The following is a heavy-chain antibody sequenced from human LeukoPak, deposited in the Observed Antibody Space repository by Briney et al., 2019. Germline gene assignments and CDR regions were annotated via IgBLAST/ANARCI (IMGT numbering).Heavy chain of an antibody. D-gene: IGHD6-19*01. CDR1: GDSISSSYW. CDR2: IYHSGNT. V-gene: IGHV4-4*02. J-gene: IGHJ4*02. Sequence: PSETLSLTCAVSGDSISSSYWWNWVRQPPGKGLEWIGEIYHSGNTNYNPSLKSRVTISVDKSKNQFSLKLTSVTAADTAVYFCARGATGWAVGYWGQGTLVTVSP. CDR3: ARGATGWAVGY.